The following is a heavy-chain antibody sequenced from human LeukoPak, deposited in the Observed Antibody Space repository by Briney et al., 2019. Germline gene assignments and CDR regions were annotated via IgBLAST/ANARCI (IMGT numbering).Heavy chain of an antibody. CDR2: IIPIFGTA. CDR3: ARDSGDYYGSGSRFDP. J-gene: IGHJ5*02. V-gene: IGHV1-69*13. CDR1: GCTFSSYA. Sequence: ASVKVSCKASGCTFSSYAISWVRQAPGQGLEWMGGIIPIFGTANYAQKFQGRVTITADESTSTAYMELSSLRSEDTAVYYCARDSGDYYGSGSRFDPWGQGTLVTVSS. D-gene: IGHD3-10*01.